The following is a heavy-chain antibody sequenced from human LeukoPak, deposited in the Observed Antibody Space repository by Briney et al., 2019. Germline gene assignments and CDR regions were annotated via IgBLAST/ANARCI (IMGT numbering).Heavy chain of an antibody. CDR1: GFTFSNYG. Sequence: GGSLRLSCAASGFTFSNYGLSWVRQAPGKGLEWVSDISGSGGSTYYADSVKGRFTISRDNSKNTLYLQMNSLRAEDTAVYYCAKLPRIASDIWGQGTMVTVSS. J-gene: IGHJ3*02. CDR3: AKLPRIASDI. CDR2: ISGSGGST. V-gene: IGHV3-23*01.